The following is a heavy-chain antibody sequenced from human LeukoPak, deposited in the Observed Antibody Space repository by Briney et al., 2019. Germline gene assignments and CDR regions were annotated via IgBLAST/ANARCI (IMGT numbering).Heavy chain of an antibody. J-gene: IGHJ5*02. CDR1: GYSISSGYY. CDR2: IYHSGST. V-gene: IGHV4-38-2*01. Sequence: SETLSLTCAVSGYSISSGYYWGWIRQPPGKGLEWIGSIYHSGSTYYNPSLKSRVTISVDTSKNQFSLKLSSVTAAATAVYYCARGLYCSSTSCYFGNWFDPWGQGTLVTVSS. CDR3: ARGLYCSSTSCYFGNWFDP. D-gene: IGHD2-2*01.